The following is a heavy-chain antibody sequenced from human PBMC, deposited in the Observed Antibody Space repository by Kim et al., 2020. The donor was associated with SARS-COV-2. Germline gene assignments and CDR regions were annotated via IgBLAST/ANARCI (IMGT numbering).Heavy chain of an antibody. V-gene: IGHV3-30*04. CDR2: ISYDGSNK. CDR3: ARGQLDSNWFDP. D-gene: IGHD6-13*01. Sequence: GGSLRLSCAASGFTFSSYAMHWVRQAPGKGLERVAVISYDGSNKYYADSVKGRFTISRDNSKNTLYLQMNSLRAEDTAVYYCARGQLDSNWFDPWGQGTL. J-gene: IGHJ5*02. CDR1: GFTFSSYA.